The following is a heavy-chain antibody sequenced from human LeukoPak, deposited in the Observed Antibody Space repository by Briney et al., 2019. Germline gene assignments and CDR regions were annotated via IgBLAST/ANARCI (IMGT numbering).Heavy chain of an antibody. CDR1: GYSFTTYD. D-gene: IGHD3/OR15-3a*01. CDR3: ARGKKYTGLDF. Sequence: VASVKVSCKTSGYSFTTYDINWVRQAPGQGLEWLGWISVNSGATKNAQNIQGRVSLTTGTSTNTAYLDPRSLRSDDTAVYYCARGKKYTGLDFWGLGTLVTVS. J-gene: IGHJ1*01. V-gene: IGHV1-18*01. CDR2: ISVNSGAT.